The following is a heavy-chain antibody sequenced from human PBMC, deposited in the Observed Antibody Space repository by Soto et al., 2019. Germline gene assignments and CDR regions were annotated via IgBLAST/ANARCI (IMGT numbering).Heavy chain of an antibody. D-gene: IGHD2-15*01. CDR2: IYYSGST. Sequence: PSETLSLTCTVSGGSISSGGYYWSWIRQHPGKGLEWIGYIYYSGSTYYNPSLKSRVTISVDTSKNQFSLKLSSVTAADTAVFYCAGLGYCSGGSCYSSTIDYWGQGTLVTVSS. J-gene: IGHJ4*02. V-gene: IGHV4-31*03. CDR3: AGLGYCSGGSCYSSTIDY. CDR1: GGSISSGGYY.